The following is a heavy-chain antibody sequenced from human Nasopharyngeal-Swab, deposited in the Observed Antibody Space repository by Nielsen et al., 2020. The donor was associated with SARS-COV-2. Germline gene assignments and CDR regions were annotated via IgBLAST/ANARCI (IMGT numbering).Heavy chain of an antibody. CDR1: GYTFTSYG. D-gene: IGHD3-3*01. J-gene: IGHJ4*02. Sequence: ASVKVSCKASGYTFTSYGISWVRQAPGQGLEWMGWISAYNGNTNYAQKLQGRVTMTTDTSTSTAYMELRSLRSADTAVYYCARDDSSNYDFWSGYYTSCDYWGQGTLVTVSS. CDR3: ARDDSSNYDFWSGYYTSCDY. V-gene: IGHV1-18*01. CDR2: ISAYNGNT.